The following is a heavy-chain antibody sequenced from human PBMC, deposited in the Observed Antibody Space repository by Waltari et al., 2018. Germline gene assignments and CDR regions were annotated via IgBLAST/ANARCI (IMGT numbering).Heavy chain of an antibody. J-gene: IGHJ5*02. CDR3: ARLYCSGGSCYQWGFDP. CDR2: IIPILGIA. V-gene: IGHV1-69*02. CDR1: GGTFSSYT. D-gene: IGHD2-15*01. Sequence: QVQLVQSGAEVKKPGSSVKVSCKASGGTFSSYTISWVRPAPGQWLEWMGRIIPILGIAKYARWFQGRVTMTADKSTSTAYMELSSLRSEDTAGYYCARLYCSGGSCYQWGFDPWGQGTLVTVSS.